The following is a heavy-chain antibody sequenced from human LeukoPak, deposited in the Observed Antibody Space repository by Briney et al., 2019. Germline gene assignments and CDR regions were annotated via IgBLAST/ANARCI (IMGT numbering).Heavy chain of an antibody. CDR3: ARDRGYSYGYIAY. J-gene: IGHJ4*02. Sequence: GGSLRLSCAASGFTFSSYAMHWVRQAPGKGLEGVAVISYDGSNKYYADSVKGRFTISRDNSKNTLYLQMNSLRAEDTAVYYCARDRGYSYGYIAYWGQGTLVTVSS. CDR1: GFTFSSYA. CDR2: ISYDGSNK. D-gene: IGHD5-18*01. V-gene: IGHV3-30-3*01.